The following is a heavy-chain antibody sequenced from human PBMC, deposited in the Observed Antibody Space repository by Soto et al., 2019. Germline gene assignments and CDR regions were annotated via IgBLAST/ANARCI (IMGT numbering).Heavy chain of an antibody. J-gene: IGHJ3*02. D-gene: IGHD4-17*01. V-gene: IGHV1-69*13. Sequence: SVKVSCKASGGTFSSYAISWVRQAPGQGLEWMGGIIPIFGTANYAQKFQGRVTITADESTSTAYMELSSLRSEDTAVYYCASERDYGRAFDIWGQGTMVTVSS. CDR3: ASERDYGRAFDI. CDR1: GGTFSSYA. CDR2: IIPIFGTA.